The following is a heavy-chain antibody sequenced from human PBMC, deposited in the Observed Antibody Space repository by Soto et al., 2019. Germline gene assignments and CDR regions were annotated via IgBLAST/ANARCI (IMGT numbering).Heavy chain of an antibody. CDR2: IYYSGST. CDR1: GGSISSYY. D-gene: IGHD2-21*02. Sequence: KPSETLSLTCTVSGGSISSYYWSWIRQPPGKGLEWIGYIYYSGSTNYNPSLKSRVTISVDTSKNQFSLKLSSVTAADTAVYYCARDRGRYCGGYCYRGRVYYYYYGMDVWGQGTTVTVSS. CDR3: ARDRGRYCGGYCYRGRVYYYYYGMDV. J-gene: IGHJ6*02. V-gene: IGHV4-59*01.